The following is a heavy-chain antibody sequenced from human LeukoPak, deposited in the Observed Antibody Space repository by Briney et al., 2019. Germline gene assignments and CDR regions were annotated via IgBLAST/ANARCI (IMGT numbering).Heavy chain of an antibody. CDR1: GFTFSSYA. CDR3: ASPRGYCSSTSCYAGDWYFDL. J-gene: IGHJ2*01. V-gene: IGHV3-23*01. Sequence: GGSLRLSCAASGFTFSSYAMSWVRQAPGKGLEWVSAISGSGGSTYYADSVKGRFTISRDNSKNTLYLQMNSLRAADTAVYYCASPRGYCSSTSCYAGDWYFDLWGRGTLVTVSS. D-gene: IGHD2-2*01. CDR2: ISGSGGST.